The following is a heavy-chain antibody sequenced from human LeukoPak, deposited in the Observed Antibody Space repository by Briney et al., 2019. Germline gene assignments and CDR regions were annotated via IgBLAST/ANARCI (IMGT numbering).Heavy chain of an antibody. CDR1: GGSISSYY. V-gene: IGHV4-59*01. D-gene: IGHD3-3*01. CDR2: IYYSGST. J-gene: IGHJ6*02. CDR3: ARAYYGFWSGYPHYYYYGMDV. Sequence: SETLSLTCTVSGGSISSYYWSWIRQPPGKGLEWIGYIYYSGSTNYNPSLKSRVTISVDTSKNQFSLKLSSVTAADTAVYYCARAYYGFWSGYPHYYYYGMDVWGQGTTVTVSS.